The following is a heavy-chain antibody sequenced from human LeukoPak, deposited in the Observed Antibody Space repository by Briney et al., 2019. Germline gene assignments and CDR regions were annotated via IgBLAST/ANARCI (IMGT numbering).Heavy chain of an antibody. CDR3: AREVDYYDTSDYFPLGY. CDR1: GYTFTSYG. CDR2: ISAYNGNT. D-gene: IGHD3-22*01. Sequence: VASVKVSCKASGYTFTSYGISWVRQATGQGLEWTGWISAYNGNTNYAQKLQGRVTMTTDTSTSTAYMELRSLRSDDTAVYYCAREVDYYDTSDYFPLGYWGQGTLVTVSS. V-gene: IGHV1-18*01. J-gene: IGHJ4*02.